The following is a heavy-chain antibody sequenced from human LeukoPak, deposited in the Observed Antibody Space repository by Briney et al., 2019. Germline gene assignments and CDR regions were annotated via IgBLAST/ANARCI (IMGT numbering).Heavy chain of an antibody. D-gene: IGHD1-1*01. J-gene: IGHJ3*02. V-gene: IGHV5-10-1*01. Sequence: GESLKISCKGSGYSFTSYWISWVRQMPGKGLEWMGRIDPSDSYTNYSPSFQGHVTISADKSISTAYLQWSSLKASDAAMYYCARRDFHLSSWNDERNASDIWGQGTMVTVSS. CDR3: ARRDFHLSSWNDERNASDI. CDR1: GYSFTSYW. CDR2: IDPSDSYT.